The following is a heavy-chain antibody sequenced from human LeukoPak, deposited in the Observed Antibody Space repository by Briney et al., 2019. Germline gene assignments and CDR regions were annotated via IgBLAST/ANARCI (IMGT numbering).Heavy chain of an antibody. D-gene: IGHD3-10*01. CDR2: IYYNGST. V-gene: IGHV4-59*08. CDR1: GGSIRSYY. J-gene: IGHJ4*02. Sequence: SETLSLTCTVSGGSIRSYYWSWIRQPPGKGLEWIGYIYYNGSTNYNPSLKSRVTISVDTSKNQFSLKLSSVTAADTAVYYCARQGAGVPFDYWGQGTLVIVSS. CDR3: ARQGAGVPFDY.